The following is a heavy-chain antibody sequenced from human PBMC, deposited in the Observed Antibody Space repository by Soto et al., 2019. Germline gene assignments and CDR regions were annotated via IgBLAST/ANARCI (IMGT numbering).Heavy chain of an antibody. V-gene: IGHV3-30*18. J-gene: IGHJ5*02. CDR1: GFTFSTYG. CDR2: ISYDGSNK. Sequence: QVQLVESGGDVVQPGRSLRLSCAASGFTFSTYGMHWVRQAPGKGLEWVAVISYDGSNKYYRDSVKGRFTISRDNSKNTLYLQMNSLRAEDSAVYYCAKSFTYSNTSPLDHWGQGTLVTVSS. CDR3: AKSFTYSNTSPLDH. D-gene: IGHD6-13*01.